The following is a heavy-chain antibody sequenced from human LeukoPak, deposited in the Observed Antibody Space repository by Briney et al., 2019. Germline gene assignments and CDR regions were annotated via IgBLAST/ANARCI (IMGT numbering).Heavy chain of an antibody. J-gene: IGHJ4*02. CDR1: GYTFTNYY. CDR2: INPTAGTT. Sequence: GASVKVSCKASGYTFTNYYIYWMRQAPGQGLEWMGTINPTAGTTHYAQKFQGRVTMTWDTSTSTVYMDLSSLRSEDTAVYYCARAGGYDPYFDYWGQGTLVTVSS. D-gene: IGHD5-12*01. V-gene: IGHV1-46*01. CDR3: ARAGGYDPYFDY.